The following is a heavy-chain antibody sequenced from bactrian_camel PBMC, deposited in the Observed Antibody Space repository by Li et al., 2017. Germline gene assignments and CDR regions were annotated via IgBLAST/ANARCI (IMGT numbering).Heavy chain of an antibody. CDR1: GRSRGSNC. Sequence: VQLVESGGGTVQPGGSLRLSCLVSGRSRGSNCIGWYRLPPGRAPAEREGIASIYNGGGQRWYHASVKGRFTVSKDSAKNTLYLLMNSLKPEDTALYFCATGFGAWDCRWKYWGQGTQVTVS. CDR2: IYNGGGQR. CDR3: ATGFGAWDCRWKY. D-gene: IGHD4*01. J-gene: IGHJ4*01. V-gene: IGHV3S32*01.